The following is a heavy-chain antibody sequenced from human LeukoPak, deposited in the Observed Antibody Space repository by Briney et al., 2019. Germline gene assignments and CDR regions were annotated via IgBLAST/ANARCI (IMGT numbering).Heavy chain of an antibody. Sequence: GASVKVSCKASGGTFSSYAISWVRQAPGQGLEWMGRIIPILGIANYAQKFQGRVTITADKSTSTAYMELSSLRSEDTAVYYCLTQYYYDSSGYLAPATNWFDPWGQGTLVTVSS. CDR3: LTQYYYDSSGYLAPATNWFDP. CDR2: IIPILGIA. D-gene: IGHD3-22*01. CDR1: GGTFSSYA. J-gene: IGHJ5*02. V-gene: IGHV1-69*04.